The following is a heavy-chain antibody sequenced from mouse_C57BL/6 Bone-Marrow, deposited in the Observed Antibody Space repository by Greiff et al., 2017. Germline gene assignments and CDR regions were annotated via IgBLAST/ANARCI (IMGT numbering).Heavy chain of an antibody. J-gene: IGHJ1*03. Sequence: EVKLMESGGGLVKPGGSLKLSCAASGFTFSSYAMSWVRQTPEKRLEWVATISDGGSYTYYPDNVKGRFTISRDNAKNNLYLQMSHLKSEDTAMYYCAGGVVAPVWYFDVWGTGTTVTVSS. CDR3: AGGVVAPVWYFDV. V-gene: IGHV5-4*03. CDR1: GFTFSSYA. CDR2: ISDGGSYT. D-gene: IGHD1-1*01.